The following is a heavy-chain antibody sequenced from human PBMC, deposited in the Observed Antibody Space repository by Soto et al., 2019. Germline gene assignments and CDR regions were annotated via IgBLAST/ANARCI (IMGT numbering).Heavy chain of an antibody. J-gene: IGHJ4*02. D-gene: IGHD3-22*01. Sequence: SGESLKICCKVSGYSFAGYWITWVRQKPGKGLEWMGRIDPSDSQTYYSPSFRGHVTISVTKSITTVFLQWSSLRASDTAMYYCARQIYDSDTGPNFQYYFDSWGQGTPVTVSS. CDR2: IDPSDSQT. CDR3: ARQIYDSDTGPNFQYYFDS. V-gene: IGHV5-10-1*01. CDR1: GYSFAGYW.